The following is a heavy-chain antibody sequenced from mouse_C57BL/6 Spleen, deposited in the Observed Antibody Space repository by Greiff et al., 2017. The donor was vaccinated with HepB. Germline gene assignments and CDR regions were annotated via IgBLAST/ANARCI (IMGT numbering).Heavy chain of an antibody. Sequence: EVKLQESGGGLVKPGGSLKLSCAASGFTFSSYAMSWVRQTPEKRLEWVATISDGGSYTYYPDNVKGRFTISRDNAKNNLYLQMSHLKSEDTAMYYCAREGSTSLDYWGQGTTLTVSS. CDR3: AREGSTSLDY. V-gene: IGHV5-4*01. D-gene: IGHD5-1*01. CDR2: ISDGGSYT. J-gene: IGHJ2*01. CDR1: GFTFSSYA.